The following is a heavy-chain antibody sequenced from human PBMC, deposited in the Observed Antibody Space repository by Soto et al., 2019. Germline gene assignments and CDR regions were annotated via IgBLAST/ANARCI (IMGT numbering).Heavy chain of an antibody. CDR3: ASTRDYFDY. Sequence: PSETLSLTCTVSGGSISTGGYYWSWIRQHPGKGLEWIGYIYYSGSSSYNLSLKGRLTISVDTSKNQFSLKLSSVTAADTAVYYCASTRDYFDYWGQGTTVTVSS. D-gene: IGHD1-1*01. V-gene: IGHV4-31*03. J-gene: IGHJ4*03. CDR1: GGSISTGGYY. CDR2: IYYSGSS.